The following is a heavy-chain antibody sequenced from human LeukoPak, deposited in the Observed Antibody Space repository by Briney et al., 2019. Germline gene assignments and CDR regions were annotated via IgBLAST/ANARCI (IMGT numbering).Heavy chain of an antibody. V-gene: IGHV1-2*02. CDR1: GYTFTGYS. D-gene: IGHD2-21*02. J-gene: IGHJ4*02. CDR2: INPNSGGT. CDR3: ARDLGDRWYFDY. Sequence: VASVKVSCKASGYTFTGYSMHWVRQAPGQGLEWMGWINPNSGGTHFAQKFQGRVTMTRDTSISTAYMELSRLRSDDTAVYYCARDLGDRWYFDYWGQGTLVTVSS.